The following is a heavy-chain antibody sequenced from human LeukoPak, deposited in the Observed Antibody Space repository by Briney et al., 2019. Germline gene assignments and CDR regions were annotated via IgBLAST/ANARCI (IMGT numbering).Heavy chain of an antibody. Sequence: PGGSLRLSCAASGFTFSSYGMSWVRQAPGKGLEWVSAISGSGGSTYYADSVKGRFTISRDNSKNTLYLQMNSLRAEDTAVYYCARSPYSSSWYLGYYFDYWGQGTLVTVSS. D-gene: IGHD6-13*01. CDR3: ARSPYSSSWYLGYYFDY. J-gene: IGHJ4*02. V-gene: IGHV3-23*01. CDR2: ISGSGGST. CDR1: GFTFSSYG.